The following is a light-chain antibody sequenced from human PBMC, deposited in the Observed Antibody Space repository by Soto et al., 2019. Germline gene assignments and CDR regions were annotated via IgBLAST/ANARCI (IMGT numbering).Light chain of an antibody. CDR2: DVT. CDR3: SSYSSSTTHVV. J-gene: IGLJ2*01. Sequence: QSALTQPASVCGSPGRSVTISCTGTSSDVGDFNYVSWYQHLPGRAPKLIIYDVTNRPSGISYRFSASKSGRTASLTISGLQAEDEAYYYCSSYSSSTTHVVFGGGTKLTVL. V-gene: IGLV2-14*03. CDR1: SSDVGDFNY.